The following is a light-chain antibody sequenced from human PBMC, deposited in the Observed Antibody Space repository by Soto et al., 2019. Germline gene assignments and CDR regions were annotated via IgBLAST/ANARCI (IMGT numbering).Light chain of an antibody. J-gene: IGKJ1*01. CDR3: QQDYRYPRT. V-gene: IGKV1-6*02. CDR1: QDIINE. Sequence: AIQMTQSPSSLSASVGDRVTITCRASQDIINELGWYQQEPGKAPRFXIYAASTLQSGVPSRLSGGGAGAEFTPTISRLQPEDFASYFCQQDYRYPRTFGPGIKVDI. CDR2: AAS.